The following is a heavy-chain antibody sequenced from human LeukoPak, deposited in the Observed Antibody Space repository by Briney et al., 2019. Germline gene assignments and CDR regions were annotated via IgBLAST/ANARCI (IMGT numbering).Heavy chain of an antibody. Sequence: KGGESLKISCKGSGYSFTSYWIGWVRPLPGKGLEWMGIIYPGDSDTRYSPSFQGQVTISADKSISTAYLQWSSLKASDTAMYYCARLSRIFGVVSYFDYWGQGTLVTVSS. J-gene: IGHJ4*02. V-gene: IGHV5-51*01. CDR1: GYSFTSYW. D-gene: IGHD3-3*02. CDR2: IYPGDSDT. CDR3: ARLSRIFGVVSYFDY.